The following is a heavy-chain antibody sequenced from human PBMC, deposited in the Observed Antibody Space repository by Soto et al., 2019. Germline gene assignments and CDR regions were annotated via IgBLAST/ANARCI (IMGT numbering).Heavy chain of an antibody. D-gene: IGHD3-3*01. CDR1: GFTFDTYA. CDR2: IGSSGST. J-gene: IGHJ4*02. V-gene: IGHV3-23*01. Sequence: GSLRLSCVASGFTFDTYALNWVRQAPGKGLEWVSAIGSSGSTYYADSVKGRFTISRDTPKKTLYLQMNSLRVEDTAKYYCAKGFRSLEWYSLAPFDYWGQGALVTVSS. CDR3: AKGFRSLEWYSLAPFDY.